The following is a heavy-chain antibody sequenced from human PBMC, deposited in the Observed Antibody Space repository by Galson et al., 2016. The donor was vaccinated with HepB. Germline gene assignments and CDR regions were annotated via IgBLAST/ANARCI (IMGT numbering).Heavy chain of an antibody. CDR3: ARDLRSSGYFDY. CDR1: RFTFSSYW. J-gene: IGHJ4*02. V-gene: IGHV3-7*03. D-gene: IGHD3-22*01. Sequence: SLRLSCAASRFTFSSYWLSWVRQAPGKGLEWVANIRQDGSEKYYVDSVKGRFTISRDNGKNSLYLQMNNLRDETTAVYYCARDLRSSGYFDYWGQGTLVTVSS. CDR2: IRQDGSEK.